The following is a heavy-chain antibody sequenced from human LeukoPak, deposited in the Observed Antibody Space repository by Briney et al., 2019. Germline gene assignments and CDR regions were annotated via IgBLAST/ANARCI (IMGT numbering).Heavy chain of an antibody. D-gene: IGHD3-22*01. CDR1: GYTFTGYY. Sequence: ASVKVSRKASGYTFTGYYMHWVRQAPGQGLEWMGWIHPNSGGTKYAQRFQGRVTVTRDTSISTVYMELSRLRSDDTAVYYCARWGKYYYDSSGYYYWGQGTLVSVSS. J-gene: IGHJ4*02. CDR2: IHPNSGGT. CDR3: ARWGKYYYDSSGYYY. V-gene: IGHV1-2*02.